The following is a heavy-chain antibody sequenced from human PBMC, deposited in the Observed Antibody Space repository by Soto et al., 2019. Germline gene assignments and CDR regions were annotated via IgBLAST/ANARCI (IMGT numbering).Heavy chain of an antibody. D-gene: IGHD4-17*01. Sequence: PGGSLRLSCAASGFTFSSYGMHWVRQAPGKGLEWVAVIWYDGSNKYYADSVKGRFTISRDNSKNTLYLQMNSLRAEDTAVYYCAKNYGDYGEYYYGMDVWGQGTTVTVSS. CDR2: IWYDGSNK. CDR3: AKNYGDYGEYYYGMDV. CDR1: GFTFSSYG. V-gene: IGHV3-33*06. J-gene: IGHJ6*02.